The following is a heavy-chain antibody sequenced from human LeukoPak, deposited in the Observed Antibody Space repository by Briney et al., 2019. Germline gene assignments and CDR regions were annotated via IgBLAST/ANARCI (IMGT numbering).Heavy chain of an antibody. CDR3: TRANCVNGACYHFDY. Sequence: GGSLRLSCTASGFTFGDYAMSWVRQAPGKGLEWVGFIRKKGFGGTTEYAASVKGRFTISRDDSKSIAYLEMNSLKTEDTAVYYRTRANCVNGACYHFDYWGQGTLVTVSS. CDR1: GFTFGDYA. CDR2: IRKKGFGGTT. J-gene: IGHJ4*02. D-gene: IGHD2-8*01. V-gene: IGHV3-49*04.